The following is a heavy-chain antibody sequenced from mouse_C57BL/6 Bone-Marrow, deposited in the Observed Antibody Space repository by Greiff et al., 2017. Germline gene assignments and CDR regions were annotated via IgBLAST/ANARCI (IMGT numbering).Heavy chain of an antibody. CDR3: ARGQANWVYFDY. J-gene: IGHJ2*01. D-gene: IGHD4-1*01. CDR1: GFTFSDYY. V-gene: IGHV5-16*01. Sequence: EVQLVESEGGLVQPGSSMKLSCTASGFTFSDYYMAWVRQVPEKGLEWVANINYDGSSTYYLDSLKSRFIISRDNAKNILYLQMSSLKSEDTATYYCARGQANWVYFDYWGQGTTLTVSS. CDR2: INYDGSST.